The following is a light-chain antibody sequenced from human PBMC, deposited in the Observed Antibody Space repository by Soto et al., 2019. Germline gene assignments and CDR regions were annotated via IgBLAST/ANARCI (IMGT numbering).Light chain of an antibody. Sequence: EIVLTQSPDTLSLPPGERASLSCRASQSVSSSDLAWYQHKPGQAPRLLIFGASHRASGVPDKFSGSGSGTDFNLTISRLEPEDFAVYYCQHFLASPPTITFGGGTKVETK. CDR3: QHFLASPPTIT. CDR1: QSVSSSD. J-gene: IGKJ4*01. CDR2: GAS. V-gene: IGKV3-20*01.